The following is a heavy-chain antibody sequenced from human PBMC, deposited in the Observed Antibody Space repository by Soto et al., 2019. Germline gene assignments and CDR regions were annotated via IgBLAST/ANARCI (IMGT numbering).Heavy chain of an antibody. V-gene: IGHV3-23*01. J-gene: IGHJ4*02. D-gene: IGHD3-22*01. Sequence: GSLRLSCAASGFTFSSYAMSWVRQAPGKGLEWVSAISGSGGSTYYADSVKGRFTISRDNSKNTLYLQMNSLRAEDTAVYYCAKLMAVYYDSSGYYRPIDYWRQRPLVTVSS. CDR1: GFTFSSYA. CDR2: ISGSGGST. CDR3: AKLMAVYYDSSGYYRPIDY.